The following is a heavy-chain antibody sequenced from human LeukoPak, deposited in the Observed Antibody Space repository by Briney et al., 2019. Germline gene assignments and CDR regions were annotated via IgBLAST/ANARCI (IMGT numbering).Heavy chain of an antibody. J-gene: IGHJ4*02. V-gene: IGHV4-59*12. Sequence: SETLSLTCTVSGASISSYYWSWIRQPPGKGLEWIGYIYHSGSTNYKPSLKSRVTISVDTSKNQFSLKLSSVTAADTAVYYCARRRRYFDWSFDYWGQGTLVTVSS. CDR1: GASISSYY. D-gene: IGHD3-9*01. CDR3: ARRRRYFDWSFDY. CDR2: IYHSGST.